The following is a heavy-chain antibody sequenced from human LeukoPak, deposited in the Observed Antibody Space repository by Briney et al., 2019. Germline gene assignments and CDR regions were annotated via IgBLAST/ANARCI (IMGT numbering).Heavy chain of an antibody. CDR3: ARDDGGSYYSRWFDP. CDR1: GYTFDDYG. J-gene: IGHJ5*02. CDR2: INWNGGST. Sequence: GGSLRLSCAASGYTFDDYGMSWVRQAPGKGLEWVSGINWNGGSTGYADSVKGRFTISRDNAKNSLYLQMNSLRAEDTALYYCARDDGGSYYSRWFDPWGQGTLVTVSS. D-gene: IGHD1-26*01. V-gene: IGHV3-20*04.